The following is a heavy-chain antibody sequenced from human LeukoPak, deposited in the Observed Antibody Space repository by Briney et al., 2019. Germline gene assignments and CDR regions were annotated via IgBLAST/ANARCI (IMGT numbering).Heavy chain of an antibody. D-gene: IGHD3-10*01. Sequence: SETLSLTCTVSGGSISSYYLSWIRQPPGKGLEWIGYIYYSGSTNYNPSLKSRVTISVDTSKNQFSLKLSSVTAADTAVYYCARRFGELLYRGYYYYYMDVWGKGTTVTVSS. J-gene: IGHJ6*03. V-gene: IGHV4-59*01. CDR2: IYYSGST. CDR3: ARRFGELLYRGYYYYYMDV. CDR1: GGSISSYY.